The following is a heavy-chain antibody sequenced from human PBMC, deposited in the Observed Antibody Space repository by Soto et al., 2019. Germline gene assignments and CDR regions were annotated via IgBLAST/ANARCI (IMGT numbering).Heavy chain of an antibody. CDR1: GYTSADFG. CDR3: VREQKYFRVNGDWLDS. D-gene: IGHD2-2*01. J-gene: IGHJ5*01. CDR2: VSGNNGAS. V-gene: IGHV1-18*04. Sequence: ASLKVSCKASGYTSADFGISWVRQAPGQGLEWMGWVSGNNGASNPAPKVQGRITMTLDTSTGVSYMALRSLRSDDTAIYYCVREQKYFRVNGDWLDSWGQGTLVTVYS.